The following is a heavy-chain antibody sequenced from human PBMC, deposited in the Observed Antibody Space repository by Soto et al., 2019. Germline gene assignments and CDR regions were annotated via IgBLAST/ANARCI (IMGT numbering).Heavy chain of an antibody. CDR1: GGTFSSYA. J-gene: IGHJ4*02. V-gene: IGHV1-69*13. CDR3: ATVGDSSGYYYFDY. Sequence: ASVKVSCKASGGTFSSYAISWVRQAPGQGLEWMGGIIPIFGTANYAQKFQGRVTITADESTSTAYMELSSLRSDDTAVYYCATVGDSSGYYYFDYWGQGTLVTVSS. D-gene: IGHD3-22*01. CDR2: IIPIFGTA.